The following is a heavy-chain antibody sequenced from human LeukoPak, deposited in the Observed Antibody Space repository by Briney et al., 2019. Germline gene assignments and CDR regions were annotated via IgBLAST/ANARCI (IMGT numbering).Heavy chain of an antibody. CDR2: ITSSSSTI. J-gene: IGHJ5*02. D-gene: IGHD3-10*01. CDR3: ARGLLWFGEPHNWFDP. Sequence: GGSLRLSCAASGFIFTNYFMSWVRQAPGKGLEWVSYITSSSSTIYYADSVEGRFTISRDNAKNSLYLQMNSLRDEDTAVYYCARGLLWFGEPHNWFDPWGQGTLVTVSS. V-gene: IGHV3-48*02. CDR1: GFIFTNYF.